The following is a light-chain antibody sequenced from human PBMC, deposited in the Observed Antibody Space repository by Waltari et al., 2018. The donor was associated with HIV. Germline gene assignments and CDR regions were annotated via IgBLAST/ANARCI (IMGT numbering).Light chain of an antibody. CDR1: SSDVGSYNL. V-gene: IGLV2-23*02. Sequence: QSALTQPASVSGSPGQSITISCTGTSSDVGSYNLVSWYQQHPGKAPKLMIYEVNKWPSGVSNRCSGSKSGNTASLTISGLQAEDEADYYCCSYAGITPHVVFGGGTRLTVL. CDR3: CSYAGITPHVV. J-gene: IGLJ2*01. CDR2: EVN.